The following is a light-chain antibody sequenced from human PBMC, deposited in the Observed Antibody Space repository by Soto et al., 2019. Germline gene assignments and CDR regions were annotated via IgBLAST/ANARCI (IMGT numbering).Light chain of an antibody. J-gene: IGKJ5*01. Sequence: DIQMTQSPSSLSASVGDSVTITCRASQDISNYLAWYQQRPGKVPQLLIYAASPLHSGVPSRFSGSGSGTDFTLTISSLQLEDAAIYYCQRYKSASTFGQGTRLEI. V-gene: IGKV1-27*01. CDR2: AAS. CDR1: QDISNY. CDR3: QRYKSAST.